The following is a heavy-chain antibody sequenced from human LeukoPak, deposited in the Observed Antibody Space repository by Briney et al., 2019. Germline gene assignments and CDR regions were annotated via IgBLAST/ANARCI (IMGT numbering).Heavy chain of an antibody. D-gene: IGHD1-26*01. CDR3: ARGGSGSYMTDY. CDR1: GFTFSNYW. CDR2: INFDGTRI. V-gene: IGHV3-74*01. Sequence: GGSLRLSCAASGFTFSNYWVHWVRQTAGKGLVWVSRINFDGTRINYADSVKGRFSISRDNSRNTLYLDMNSLRVEDTAVYFCARGGSGSYMTDYWGQGTLVTVSS. J-gene: IGHJ4*02.